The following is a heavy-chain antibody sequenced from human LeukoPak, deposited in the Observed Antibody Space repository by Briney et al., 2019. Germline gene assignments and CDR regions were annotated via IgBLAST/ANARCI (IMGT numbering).Heavy chain of an antibody. CDR2: IYYRGST. V-gene: IGHV4-59*01. CDR1: GGSISSYY. Sequence: SETLSLTCTVSGGSISSYYWSWIRQPPGKGLEWIGYIYYRGSTNYNPSLKSRVTISVDTSKNQFSLKLSSVTAADTAVYYCARERQRYYDSSGYQNWFDPWGQGTLVTVSS. J-gene: IGHJ5*02. D-gene: IGHD3-22*01. CDR3: ARERQRYYDSSGYQNWFDP.